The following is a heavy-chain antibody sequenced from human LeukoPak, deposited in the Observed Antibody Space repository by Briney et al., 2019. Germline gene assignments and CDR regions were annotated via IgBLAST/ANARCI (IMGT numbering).Heavy chain of an antibody. Sequence: SETLSLTCTVSGGSIRSSYYYWGWIRQPPGKGLEWIGSIYDSGSTYYNPSLKSRVTISVDTSKNQFSLKLNSVTAADTAVYYRAGKLWALGQGNLATVSS. CDR2: IYDSGST. CDR1: GGSIRSSYYY. J-gene: IGHJ5*02. D-gene: IGHD3-16*01. V-gene: IGHV4-39*01. CDR3: AGKLWA.